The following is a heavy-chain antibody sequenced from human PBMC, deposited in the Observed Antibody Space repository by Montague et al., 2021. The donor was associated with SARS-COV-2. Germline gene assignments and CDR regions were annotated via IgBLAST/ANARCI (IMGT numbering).Heavy chain of an antibody. Sequence: CAISGDSVSRNDIAWNWFRQSPSRGLEWLGRTFYRSEWNYHYADSAKSRITIDPDTSKNQVSLQLRSVTPEDTALYYCARDLGGIDVWGQGTTVIVSS. V-gene: IGHV6-1*01. CDR3: ARDLGGIDV. CDR2: TFYRSEWNY. CDR1: GDSVSRNDIA. D-gene: IGHD3-10*01. J-gene: IGHJ6*02.